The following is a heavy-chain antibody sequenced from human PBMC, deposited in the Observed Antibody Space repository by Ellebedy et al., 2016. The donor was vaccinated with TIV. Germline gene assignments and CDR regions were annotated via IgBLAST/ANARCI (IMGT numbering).Heavy chain of an antibody. CDR3: TREDY. Sequence: ASVKVSXKTSRYTFSDYYLQWVRQAPGQGLEWVGWINAKNGDTKYAQKFQGRVILTRDTSVSTVYMELSRLTSDDTAVYYCTREDYWGQGTLVTVSS. CDR1: RYTFSDYY. J-gene: IGHJ4*02. V-gene: IGHV1-2*02. CDR2: INAKNGDT.